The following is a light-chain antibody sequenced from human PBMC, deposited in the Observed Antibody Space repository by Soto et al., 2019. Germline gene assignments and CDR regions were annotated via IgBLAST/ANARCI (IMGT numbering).Light chain of an antibody. V-gene: IGKV3-20*01. Sequence: EVVLTQSPATLSVSPGEGVTLSCRASQGIGDTLAWYQHKPGQTPRLLIYDTSTRATGIPDRFSGSGSGTDFTLTISRLEPEDSAVYYCQQYGSSPTWTFGQGTKVDIK. CDR3: QQYGSSPTWT. J-gene: IGKJ1*01. CDR1: QGIGDT. CDR2: DTS.